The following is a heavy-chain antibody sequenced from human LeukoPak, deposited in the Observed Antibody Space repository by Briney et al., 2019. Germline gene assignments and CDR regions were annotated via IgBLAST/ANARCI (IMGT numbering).Heavy chain of an antibody. CDR3: AREASSSWPNWFDP. J-gene: IGHJ5*02. V-gene: IGHV1-18*01. D-gene: IGHD6-13*01. CDR2: ISPYNGNT. CDR1: GYTFMNYG. Sequence: ASVKVSCKASGYTFMNYGISRVRQAPGQGLEWMGWISPYNGNTKYPQKLQGRVTMTTDTSTSTAYMELRSLRSDDTAVYYCAREASSSWPNWFDPWGQGTLVTVSS.